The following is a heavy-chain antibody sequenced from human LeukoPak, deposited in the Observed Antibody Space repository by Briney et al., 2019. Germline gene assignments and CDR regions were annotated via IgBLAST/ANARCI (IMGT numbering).Heavy chain of an antibody. J-gene: IGHJ3*02. V-gene: IGHV3-20*04. CDR1: GSTFDDYG. CDR3: ARVRVVWDLDDAFDI. Sequence: GGSLRLSCAASGSTFDDYGMNWVRHAPGKGLEWVSGINWNGGSTDYADSVKGRFTISRDSAKNSLYLQMNSLRAEDTALYYCARVRVVWDLDDAFDIWGQGTMVTVSS. CDR2: INWNGGST. D-gene: IGHD1-26*01.